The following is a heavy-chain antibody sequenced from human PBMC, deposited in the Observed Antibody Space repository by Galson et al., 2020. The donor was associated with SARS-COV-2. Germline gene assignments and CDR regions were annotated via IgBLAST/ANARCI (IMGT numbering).Heavy chain of an antibody. Sequence: GGSLRLSCEASGLGFSYSWMSWVRQAPGRGLEWVANIKHDGSEKYYVDSVKGRFTISRDNPKNSLYLQMNNLRVEDTAVYHCARVDCSGGGCYPGNHWGRGALVTVSS. CDR1: GLGFSYSW. CDR3: ARVDCSGGGCYPGNH. J-gene: IGHJ5*02. D-gene: IGHD2-15*01. CDR2: IKHDGSEK. V-gene: IGHV3-7*03.